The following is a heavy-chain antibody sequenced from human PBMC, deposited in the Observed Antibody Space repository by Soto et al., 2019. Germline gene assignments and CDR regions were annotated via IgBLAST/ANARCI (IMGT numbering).Heavy chain of an antibody. Sequence: PGGSLRLSCAASDFIFTSYAMHWVRQAPGKGLEWVAIISHDGSKRYHADSVKGRFTISRDNSNNTLFLQMNGLRADDTAVYYCVKAFWSGLRRTKESRDFNALDVWGQGTTVTVSS. CDR3: VKAFWSGLRRTKESRDFNALDV. V-gene: IGHV3-30*18. CDR1: DFIFTSYA. CDR2: ISHDGSKR. J-gene: IGHJ6*02. D-gene: IGHD3-3*01.